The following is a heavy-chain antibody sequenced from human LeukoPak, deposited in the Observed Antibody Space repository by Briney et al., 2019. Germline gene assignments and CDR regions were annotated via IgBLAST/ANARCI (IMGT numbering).Heavy chain of an antibody. CDR2: ISTYNGNT. Sequence: ASVKVSCKASGYTFTSYGISWVRQAPGQGLEWMGWISTYNGNTNYAQKLHGRVTMTTDTSTSTAYMDLRSLRSDDTAVYYCARSPDSDWFDPWGQGTLVTVSS. J-gene: IGHJ5*02. D-gene: IGHD2-21*02. CDR1: GYTFTSYG. V-gene: IGHV1-18*01. CDR3: ARSPDSDWFDP.